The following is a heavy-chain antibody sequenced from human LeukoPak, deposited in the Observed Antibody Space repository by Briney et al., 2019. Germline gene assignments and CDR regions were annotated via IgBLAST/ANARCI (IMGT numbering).Heavy chain of an antibody. J-gene: IGHJ5*02. Sequence: PGGSLRLSCAASGFTFSSYGMHWVRQAPGKGLEWVSYISSSGSTTYYADSVKGRFTISRDNAKNSLYLQMNNLRDDDTAVYHCAREFGSGSYYSLAHWGQGILVTVSS. D-gene: IGHD3-10*01. V-gene: IGHV3-48*02. CDR1: GFTFSSYG. CDR3: AREFGSGSYYSLAH. CDR2: ISSSGSTT.